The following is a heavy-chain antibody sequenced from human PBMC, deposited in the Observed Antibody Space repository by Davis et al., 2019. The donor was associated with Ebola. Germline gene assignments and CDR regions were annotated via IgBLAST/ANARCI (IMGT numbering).Heavy chain of an antibody. V-gene: IGHV3-15*01. CDR2: IKRKGDAGTI. Sequence: GESLKISCVASGFSFSSATMSWVRQAPGKGPEWVGRIKRKGDAGTIDYAAPVKGRFTISRDDSKNMVYLEMSSLTTEDTAVYYCTTMGGTTTDSWGQGTRVTVSS. CDR1: GFSFSSAT. D-gene: IGHD1-26*01. J-gene: IGHJ4*02. CDR3: TTMGGTTTDS.